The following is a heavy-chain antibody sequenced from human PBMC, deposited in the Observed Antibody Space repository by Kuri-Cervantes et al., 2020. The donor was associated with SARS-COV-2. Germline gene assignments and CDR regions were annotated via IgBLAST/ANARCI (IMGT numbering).Heavy chain of an antibody. D-gene: IGHD6-6*01. J-gene: IGHJ4*02. V-gene: IGHV4-30-4*08. Sequence: SETLSLTCTVSGGSISSSSYCWGWIRQPPGKGLEWIGYIYYSGSTYYNPSLKSRVTISVDTSKNQSSLKLSSVTAADTAVYYCARALAARADYWGQGTLVTVSS. CDR2: IYYSGST. CDR1: GGSISSSSYC. CDR3: ARALAARADY.